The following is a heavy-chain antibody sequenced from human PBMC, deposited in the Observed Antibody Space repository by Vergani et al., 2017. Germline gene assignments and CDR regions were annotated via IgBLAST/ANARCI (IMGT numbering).Heavy chain of an antibody. CDR1: GSSLSGSY. D-gene: IGHD3-9*01. V-gene: IGHV4-34*02. Sequence: QVQLQQWGAGLVKPSETLSLTCVVHGSSLSGSYWSWIRQPPGKGLEWIGEINHSGSANYNPSLQSRVTISIDTSKNQFSLRLFSVTASDTAVYYCARAGIWLPNNWGQGTLVTVS. J-gene: IGHJ4*02. CDR3: ARAGIWLPNN. CDR2: INHSGSA.